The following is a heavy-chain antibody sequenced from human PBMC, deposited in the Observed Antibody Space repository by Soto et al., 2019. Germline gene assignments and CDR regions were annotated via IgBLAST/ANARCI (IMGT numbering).Heavy chain of an antibody. CDR2: INAGNGNT. J-gene: IGHJ2*01. V-gene: IGHV1-3*01. D-gene: IGHD1-26*01. Sequence: QVQLVQSGAEVKKPGASVKVSCKASGYTFTNYAMHWVRQAPGQRLEWMGWINAGNGNTKYSQQFQGRVTITRDTSASTAYMELSSLTSEDTAVYYCARGGSLYWYFDLWGRGTLVTVSS. CDR3: ARGGSLYWYFDL. CDR1: GYTFTNYA.